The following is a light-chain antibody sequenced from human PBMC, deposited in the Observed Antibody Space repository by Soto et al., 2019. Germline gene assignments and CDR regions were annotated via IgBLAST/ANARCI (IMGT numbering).Light chain of an antibody. J-gene: IGKJ1*01. CDR2: GAS. Sequence: EIVLTQSPGTLSLYPGERATLSCRDSQSVSNNYLAWYQQKPGQAPRLLIYGASNRATGIPDRFSGSGSGTDFTLTISRLEPEDFAVYYCQQYGSSGTSGQGTKVDTK. CDR3: QQYGSSGT. CDR1: QSVSNNY. V-gene: IGKV3-20*01.